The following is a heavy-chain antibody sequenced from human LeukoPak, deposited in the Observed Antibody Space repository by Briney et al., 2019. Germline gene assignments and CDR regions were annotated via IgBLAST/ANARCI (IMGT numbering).Heavy chain of an antibody. Sequence: PGGSLRLSCAASGFTFSSHGMHWVRQAPGKGLEWVAVIWYDGSNKYYADSVKGRFTISRDNSKNTLYLQMNSLRAEDTAVYYCARDGTYDSSGYYSSSSEYYFDYWGQGTLVTVSS. CDR3: ARDGTYDSSGYYSSSSEYYFDY. V-gene: IGHV3-33*08. J-gene: IGHJ4*02. CDR1: GFTFSSHG. CDR2: IWYDGSNK. D-gene: IGHD3-22*01.